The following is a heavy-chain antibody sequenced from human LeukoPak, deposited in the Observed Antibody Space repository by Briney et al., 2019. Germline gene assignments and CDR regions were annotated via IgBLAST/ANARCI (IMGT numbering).Heavy chain of an antibody. V-gene: IGHV3-30-3*01. D-gene: IGHD2-8*01. CDR1: GLIFSGYA. Sequence: GGSLRLSCAASGLIFSGYAMHWVRQAPGKGLEWVAVISYDGTEKHYGDSVKGRFTISRDNSKNTLYLQMNSLRAEDTALYYCTRDGRGVPLDYWGQGTLVTVSS. CDR3: TRDGRGVPLDY. CDR2: ISYDGTEK. J-gene: IGHJ4*02.